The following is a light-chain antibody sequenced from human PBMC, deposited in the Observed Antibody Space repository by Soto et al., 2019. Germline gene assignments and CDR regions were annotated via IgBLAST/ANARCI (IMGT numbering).Light chain of an antibody. V-gene: IGLV2-14*01. CDR1: SSVVVGYDY. Sequence: QSVLTQPASVSGSPGQSIAISCTGTSSVVVGYDYVSWYQQHPDKAPKLMIYEVTKRPSGVSNRFSGSKSGNTASLTISGLQPEDEADYYCSSHTSGSTRVFGSGTKVTVL. CDR3: SSHTSGSTRV. CDR2: EVT. J-gene: IGLJ1*01.